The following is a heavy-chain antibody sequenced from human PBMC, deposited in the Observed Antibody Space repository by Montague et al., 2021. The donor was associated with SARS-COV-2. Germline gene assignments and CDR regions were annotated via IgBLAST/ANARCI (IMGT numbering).Heavy chain of an antibody. V-gene: IGHV4-4*07. Sequence: SETLSLTCTVSAGSINNYYWSWIRQCAGKGLEWIGRIYTSGDSNYKHSIKSRVTVSVDTYKSQFYLNLNSLPVADTDVYYCASSYGPGYYCFDYWGQGIPVTVSS. D-gene: IGHD3-3*01. J-gene: IGHJ4*02. CDR3: ASSYGPGYYCFDY. CDR1: AGSINNYY. CDR2: IYTSGDS.